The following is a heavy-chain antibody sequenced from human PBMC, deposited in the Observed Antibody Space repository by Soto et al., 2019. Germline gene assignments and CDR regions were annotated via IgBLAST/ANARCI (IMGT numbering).Heavy chain of an antibody. CDR3: ARALGYCSSTSCSGGMDV. J-gene: IGHJ6*02. V-gene: IGHV3-11*06. CDR1: GFTFSDYY. CDR2: ISSSSSYT. D-gene: IGHD2-2*01. Sequence: GGSLRLSCAASGFTFSDYYMSWIRQAPGKGLEWVSYISSSSSYTNYADSVKGRFTISRDNAKNSRYLQMNSLRAEDTAVYYCARALGYCSSTSCSGGMDVWGQGTTVTVSS.